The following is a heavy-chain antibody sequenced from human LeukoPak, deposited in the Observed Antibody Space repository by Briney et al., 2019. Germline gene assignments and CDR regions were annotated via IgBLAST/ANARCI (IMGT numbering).Heavy chain of an antibody. D-gene: IGHD1-14*01. Sequence: SVKVSCKASGGTFSRHTISWVRQSPGQGLEWMGGITPMFGTSNYAQKFWGRVTITADESTSTAYVELSSLRSEDTAVYYCARDSSEFRSLLFHWGQGTLVTVSS. CDR1: GGTFSRHT. J-gene: IGHJ1*01. CDR3: ARDSSEFRSLLFH. CDR2: ITPMFGTS. V-gene: IGHV1-69*13.